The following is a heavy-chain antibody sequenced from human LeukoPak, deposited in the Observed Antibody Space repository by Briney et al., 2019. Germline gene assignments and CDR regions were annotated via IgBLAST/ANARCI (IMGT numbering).Heavy chain of an antibody. CDR1: AGSIDNYY. V-gene: IGHV4-4*09. CDR3: ARHVKNYYPNY. CDR2: FYTTGGT. J-gene: IGHJ4*02. Sequence: SETLSVTCSVSAGSIDNYYWSWIRQPQGKGLEWIGYFYTTGGTNYNPSLRSRVTMSLDTSNNQFSLRLTSVTAADTAVYYCARHVKNYYPNYWGQGILVTVSS. D-gene: IGHD1-26*01.